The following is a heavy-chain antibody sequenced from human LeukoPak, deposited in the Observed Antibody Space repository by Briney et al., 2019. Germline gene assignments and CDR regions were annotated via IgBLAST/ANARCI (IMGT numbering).Heavy chain of an antibody. J-gene: IGHJ4*01. Sequence: PGGSLRLSRAASGFTFNNYAMHWVRQAPGKGLEWVAVISYDGSNKYYTDSVKGRFTISRDNSKNTLYLQMNSLRSEDTAVYFCARDSGFSGTQRGEYWGHGTLVTVSS. D-gene: IGHD3/OR15-3a*01. CDR2: ISYDGSNK. CDR1: GFTFNNYA. V-gene: IGHV3-30*04. CDR3: ARDSGFSGTQRGEY.